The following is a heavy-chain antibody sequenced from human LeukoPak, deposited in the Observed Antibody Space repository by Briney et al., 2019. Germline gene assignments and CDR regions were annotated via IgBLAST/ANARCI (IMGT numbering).Heavy chain of an antibody. J-gene: IGHJ4*02. CDR2: ISYDGSNK. V-gene: IGHV3-30*18. D-gene: IGHD5-18*01. Sequence: GGSLRLSCAASGFTFSSYGMHWVRQAPGKGLEWVAVISYDGSNKYYADSVKGRFTISRDNSKNTLYLQMNSLRAVDTAVYYCAKDLRPRIQLWLDYWGQGTLVTVSS. CDR3: AKDLRPRIQLWLDY. CDR1: GFTFSSYG.